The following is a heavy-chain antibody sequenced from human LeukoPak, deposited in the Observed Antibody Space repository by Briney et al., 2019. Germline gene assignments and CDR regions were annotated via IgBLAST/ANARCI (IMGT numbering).Heavy chain of an antibody. V-gene: IGHV3-21*01. CDR1: GFTFSSYS. J-gene: IGHJ4*02. CDR3: ARDSLRYYDSSGYYHDY. D-gene: IGHD3-22*01. Sequence: GGSLRLSCAASGFTFSSYSMNWVRQAPGKGLEWVSSISSSSSYIYYADSVKGRFTISRDNAKNSLYLQMNSLRAEDTAVYYCARDSLRYYDSSGYYHDYWGRGTLVTVSS. CDR2: ISSSSSYI.